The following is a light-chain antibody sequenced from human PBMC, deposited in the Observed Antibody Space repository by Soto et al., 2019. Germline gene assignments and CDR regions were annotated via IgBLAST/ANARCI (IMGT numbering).Light chain of an antibody. CDR3: ISYTSSSTLGV. CDR2: DVN. J-gene: IGLJ3*02. CDR1: SSDVGGYNY. Sequence: QSVLTQPASESGSPGQSITISCTGSSSDVGGYNYVSWYQQHPGKAPKLIIYDVNNRPSGVSDRFSGSKSGNTASLTISGLQAEDEADYYCISYTSSSTLGVFGGGTKLTVL. V-gene: IGLV2-14*03.